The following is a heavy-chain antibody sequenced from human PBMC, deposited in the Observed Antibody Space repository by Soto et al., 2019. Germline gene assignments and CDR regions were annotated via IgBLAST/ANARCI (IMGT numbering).Heavy chain of an antibody. CDR3: ARAADYGGIPGVDY. D-gene: IGHD4-17*01. CDR1: GGSISSYY. V-gene: IGHV4-59*01. Sequence: ASETLSLTRTVSGGSISSYYCSWIRQPPGKGLEWIGYIYYSGSTNYNPSLKSRVTISVDTSKNQFSLKLSSVTAADTAVYYCARAADYGGIPGVDYWGQGTLVTVS. CDR2: IYYSGST. J-gene: IGHJ4*02.